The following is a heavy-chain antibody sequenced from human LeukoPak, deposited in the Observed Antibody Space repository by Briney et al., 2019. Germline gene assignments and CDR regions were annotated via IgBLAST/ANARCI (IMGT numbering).Heavy chain of an antibody. D-gene: IGHD2-2*01. Sequence: KVSCKGSGYSFTSYWISWVRQMPGKGLEWMGRIDPSDSYTNYSPSFQGHVTISADKSISTAYLQWSSLKASDTAMYYCARHVVPAAMYYYYGMDVWGQGTTVTVSS. J-gene: IGHJ6*02. V-gene: IGHV5-10-1*01. CDR3: ARHVVPAAMYYYYGMDV. CDR1: GYSFTSYW. CDR2: IDPSDSYT.